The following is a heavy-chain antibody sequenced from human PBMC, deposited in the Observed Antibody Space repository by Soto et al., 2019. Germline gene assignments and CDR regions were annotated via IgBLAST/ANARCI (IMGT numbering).Heavy chain of an antibody. V-gene: IGHV4-39*01. Sequence: QLQLQESGPGLVKPSETLSLTCTVSGGSISSSSYYWGWIRQPPGKGLEWIGSIYYSGSTYYNPSLKSRVTISVDTSKNQFSLKLSSVTAADTAVYYCARLGRMDYYYMDVWGKGTTVTVSS. J-gene: IGHJ6*03. CDR2: IYYSGST. CDR1: GGSISSSSYY. CDR3: ARLGRMDYYYMDV.